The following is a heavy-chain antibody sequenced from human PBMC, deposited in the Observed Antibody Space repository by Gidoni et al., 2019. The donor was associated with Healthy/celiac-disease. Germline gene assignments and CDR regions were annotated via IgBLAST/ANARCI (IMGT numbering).Heavy chain of an antibody. V-gene: IGHV3-30-3*01. CDR3: ARRVPMIVVVITSGCGMAV. J-gene: IGHJ6*02. CDR2: ISYDGSNK. CDR1: GCTFSSCA. D-gene: IGHD3-22*01. Sequence: QVQLVEAGGGGVQPGRSLGRSCAASGCTFSSCARHWVRQAPGKGLEWVAVISYDGSNKYYSASVKGRFTISRDNSKNTLYLQMNSLRAEDTAVYSCARRVPMIVVVITSGCGMAVCGQGTTVTVSS.